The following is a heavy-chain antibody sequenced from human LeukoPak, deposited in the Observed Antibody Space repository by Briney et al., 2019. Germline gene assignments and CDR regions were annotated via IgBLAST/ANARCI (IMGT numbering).Heavy chain of an antibody. D-gene: IGHD3-10*01. Sequence: ASVKVSCKASGYTFTGYYMHWVRQAPGQGLEWMGWINPNSGGTSYAQKFQGRVTMTRDTSISTAYMELSRLRSDDTAVYYCAREGANHHMVRGFNWFDPWGQGTLVTVSS. V-gene: IGHV1-2*02. CDR3: AREGANHHMVRGFNWFDP. CDR2: INPNSGGT. CDR1: GYTFTGYY. J-gene: IGHJ5*02.